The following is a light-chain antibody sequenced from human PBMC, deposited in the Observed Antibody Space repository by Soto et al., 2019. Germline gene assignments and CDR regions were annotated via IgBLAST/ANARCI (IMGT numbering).Light chain of an antibody. Sequence: DIQMTQSPSTLSASVGDRVTITCRASQSISSWLAWYQQKPGKVPKLLIYKASSLESGVPSRFSGSGSGTEFTLTISSLPPDDFATYYCQQYDSYLWTFGQGTKVEIK. CDR2: KAS. CDR3: QQYDSYLWT. J-gene: IGKJ1*01. V-gene: IGKV1-5*03. CDR1: QSISSW.